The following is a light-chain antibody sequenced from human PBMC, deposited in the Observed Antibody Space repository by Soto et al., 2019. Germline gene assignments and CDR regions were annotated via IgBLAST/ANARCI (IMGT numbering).Light chain of an antibody. J-gene: IGKJ5*01. CDR1: QTVSRY. V-gene: IGKV3-11*01. CDR2: DAS. Sequence: ETVLTQSPATLSLSPGESATLSCRTSQTVSRYLAWYQQKPGQAPRLLIYDASNRATGIPARFSGSGSGTDFTLTISRLEPEDFAVYYCQQRSNWPPITFGQGTRLEIK. CDR3: QQRSNWPPIT.